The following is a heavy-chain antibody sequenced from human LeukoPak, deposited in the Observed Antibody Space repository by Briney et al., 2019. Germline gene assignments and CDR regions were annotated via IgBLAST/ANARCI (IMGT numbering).Heavy chain of an antibody. CDR3: ARGLVGSGCYFDY. CDR1: GFTFSSYW. Sequence: GGSLRLSCVASGFTFSSYWMTWVRQAPGKGLEWVATIKHDGSEEHYLDSVKGRFTVSRDNAKNLLYMQMNSLRAEDTAVYYCARGLVGSGCYFDYWGQGTLVTVSS. D-gene: IGHD6-19*01. CDR2: IKHDGSEE. J-gene: IGHJ4*02. V-gene: IGHV3-7*05.